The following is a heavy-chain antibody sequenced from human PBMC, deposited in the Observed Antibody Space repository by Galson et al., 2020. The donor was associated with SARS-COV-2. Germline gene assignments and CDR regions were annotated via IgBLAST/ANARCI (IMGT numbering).Heavy chain of an antibody. CDR1: GYRFNSYW. J-gene: IGHJ6*03. V-gene: IGHV5-51*01. CDR3: AVTSSSWYYYYVYV. Sequence: GESLKISCHGPGYRFNSYWIGWVRQMPGQGLEWMGIIYPGDSDTRYSPSFQGQVTISADKSISTAYLQWSSLKASDTAMYYCAVTSSSWYYYYVYVWCKGTPFAVSS. D-gene: IGHD6-13*01. CDR2: IYPGDSDT.